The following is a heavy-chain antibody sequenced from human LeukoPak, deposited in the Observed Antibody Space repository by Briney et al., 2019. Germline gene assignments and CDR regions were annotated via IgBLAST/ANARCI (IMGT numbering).Heavy chain of an antibody. D-gene: IGHD3-10*01. CDR3: AAHKMVRGVIDAFDI. J-gene: IGHJ3*02. V-gene: IGHV3-11*04. Sequence: KPGGSLRLSCAASGFTLSDYYMNWIRQTPGKGLEWVSYITSGSSTYYGDSVKGRVTISRDNAKNSLYLQMNSLTAEDTAVYYCAAHKMVRGVIDAFDIWGQGTMVTVSS. CDR2: ITSGSST. CDR1: GFTLSDYY.